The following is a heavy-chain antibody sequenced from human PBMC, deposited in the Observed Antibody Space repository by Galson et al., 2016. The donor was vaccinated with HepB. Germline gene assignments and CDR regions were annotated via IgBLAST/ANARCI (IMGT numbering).Heavy chain of an antibody. Sequence: SLRLSCAASGFTFSSYVTGWVRQAPGKGLQWVSASSGSRDSTFYADSVKGRFTIARANSKNTLYLQMDSLRADDTALYYCAKRRENWGHFDYWGQGTLVTVSS. CDR1: GFTFSSYV. CDR3: AKRRENWGHFDY. D-gene: IGHD7-27*01. CDR2: SSGSRDST. J-gene: IGHJ4*02. V-gene: IGHV3-23*01.